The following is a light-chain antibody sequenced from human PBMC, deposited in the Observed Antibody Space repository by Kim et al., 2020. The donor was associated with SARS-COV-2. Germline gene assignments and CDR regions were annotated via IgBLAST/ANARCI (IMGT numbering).Light chain of an antibody. Sequence: SPGESATRSCSASQRCSSNLAWYQQTPGQAPRLLIYGASTRATGIPARFSGSGSGTEFTLTISSLQSEDFAVYYCQQYNNWPPLTFGGGTKVDI. V-gene: IGKV3-15*01. J-gene: IGKJ4*01. CDR3: QQYNNWPPLT. CDR1: QRCSSN. CDR2: GAS.